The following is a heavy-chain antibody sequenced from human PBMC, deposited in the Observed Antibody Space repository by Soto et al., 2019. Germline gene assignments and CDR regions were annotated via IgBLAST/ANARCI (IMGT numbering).Heavy chain of an antibody. Sequence: PXETLSLGCAVDGGSLNGSSWSWIRQPPGRGLEWIGEINHSGSTNYNPSLKSRVTISVDTSKNQFSLKLSSVTAADTAVYYCARGLYYDFWSGYHNWFDHWGQGPLVTVSS. J-gene: IGHJ5*02. CDR2: INHSGST. D-gene: IGHD3-3*01. CDR3: ARGLYYDFWSGYHNWFDH. CDR1: GGSLNGSS. V-gene: IGHV4-34*01.